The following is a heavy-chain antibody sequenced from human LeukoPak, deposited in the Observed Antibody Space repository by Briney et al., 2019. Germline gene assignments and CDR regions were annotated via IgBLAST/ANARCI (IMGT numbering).Heavy chain of an antibody. CDR2: IYTSGST. V-gene: IGHV4-4*09. J-gene: IGHJ6*03. CDR3: ARHRNYYYYMDV. Sequence: SETLSLTCTVSGGSISSYYWSWIRQPPGKGLEWIGYIYTSGSTNYNPSLKGRVTISVDTSKNQFSLKLSSVTAADTAVYYCARHRNYYYYMDVWGKGTTVTVSS. CDR1: GGSISSYY.